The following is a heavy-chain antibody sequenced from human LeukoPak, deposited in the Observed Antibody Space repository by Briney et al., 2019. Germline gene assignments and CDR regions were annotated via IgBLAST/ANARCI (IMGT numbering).Heavy chain of an antibody. CDR1: GFTFSSYE. J-gene: IGHJ4*02. CDR2: ISSSGSTI. Sequence: GGSLRLSCAASGFTFSSYEMNWVRQAPGKGLEWVSYISSSGSTIYYADSVKGRFTISRDNAKNSLYLQMNSLRAEDTAVYYCARETYVWGIDYRGQGTLSPSPQ. CDR3: ARETYVWGIDY. V-gene: IGHV3-48*03. D-gene: IGHD3-16*01.